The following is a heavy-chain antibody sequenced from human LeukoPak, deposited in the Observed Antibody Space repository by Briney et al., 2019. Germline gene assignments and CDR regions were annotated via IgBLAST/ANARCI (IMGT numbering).Heavy chain of an antibody. Sequence: PGRSLRLSCTASGFTFGDYGMNWVRQAPGKGLEWVGFIRSKAYGGTTEYAASVKARLTISRDDSKSIAYLQMNSLKTEDTAVYYCTRGGSGWYWGSFDYWGQGTLVTVSS. CDR3: TRGGSGWYWGSFDY. D-gene: IGHD6-19*01. J-gene: IGHJ4*02. CDR2: IRSKAYGGTT. V-gene: IGHV3-49*04. CDR1: GFTFGDYG.